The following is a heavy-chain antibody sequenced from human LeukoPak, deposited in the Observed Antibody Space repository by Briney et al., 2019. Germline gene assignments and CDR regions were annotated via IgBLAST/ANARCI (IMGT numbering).Heavy chain of an antibody. J-gene: IGHJ4*02. Sequence: GGSLRLSFAASGFTFSSCSMNWVRQAPGKGLEWVAFIEDNGNDKYYADSVKGRFTISRDNSKKTLYLQMNSLRAGDTAVYYCAKDGSDWYWDYWGQGTLVTVSS. CDR1: GFTFSSCS. D-gene: IGHD2-21*02. V-gene: IGHV3-30*02. CDR2: IEDNGNDK. CDR3: AKDGSDWYWDY.